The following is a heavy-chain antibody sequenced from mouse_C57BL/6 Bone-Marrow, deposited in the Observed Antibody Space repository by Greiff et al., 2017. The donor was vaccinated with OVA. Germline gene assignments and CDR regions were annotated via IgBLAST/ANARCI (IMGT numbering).Heavy chain of an antibody. D-gene: IGHD1-1*01. J-gene: IGHJ1*03. Sequence: VQLQQSGAELASPGASVTLSCKASGYTFTDHIMTWVKKRPGQGLEWIGRIYPVSGETNYNQKFMGKATLSVDRSSSTVYMVLNSLTSEDPAVGGSSWYIDVWGTGTTVTVSS. CDR1: GYTFTDHI. CDR2: IYPVSGET. CDR3: SWYIDV. V-gene: IGHV1-11*01.